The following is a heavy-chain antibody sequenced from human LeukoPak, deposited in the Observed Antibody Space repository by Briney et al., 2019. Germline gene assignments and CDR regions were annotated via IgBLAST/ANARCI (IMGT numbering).Heavy chain of an antibody. CDR1: GFTFTSYW. J-gene: IGHJ6*02. V-gene: IGHV3-7*03. CDR3: ARGGGLDV. Sequence: VGSLRLSCAASGFTFTSYWMNWARQAPGQGLEWVARITHNGNVNYYVDSVKGRFTISRDNAKNSLYLQMSNLRAEDTAVYFCARGGGLDVWGQGATVTVSS. D-gene: IGHD3-16*01. CDR2: ITHNGNVN.